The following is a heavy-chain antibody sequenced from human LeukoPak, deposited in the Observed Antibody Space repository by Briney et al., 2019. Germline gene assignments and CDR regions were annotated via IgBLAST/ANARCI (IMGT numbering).Heavy chain of an antibody. CDR1: GYTLTSYG. D-gene: IGHD2-2*01. CDR2: ISAYNGNT. J-gene: IGHJ4*02. CDR3: ARVPLVVVPAAANY. Sequence: ASVKVSCKASGYTLTSYGISWVRQAPGQGLEWMGWISAYNGNTNYAQKLQGRVTMTTDTSTSTAYMELRSLRSDDTAVYYCARVPLVVVPAAANYWGQGTLVTVSS. V-gene: IGHV1-18*01.